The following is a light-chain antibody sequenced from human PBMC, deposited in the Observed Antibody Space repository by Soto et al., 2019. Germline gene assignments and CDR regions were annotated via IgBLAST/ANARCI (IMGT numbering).Light chain of an antibody. Sequence: DIPMTQAPPSVSASVGDRVTITCRASQGIDTWLAWYQQKPGKAPKLLIYAASNLQSGVPSRCSDSGSGTDFSLTISSLQPEDFATYYGQQANSFPFTVGPGPKVDIK. J-gene: IGKJ3*01. CDR1: QGIDTW. V-gene: IGKV1-12*01. CDR3: QQANSFPFT. CDR2: AAS.